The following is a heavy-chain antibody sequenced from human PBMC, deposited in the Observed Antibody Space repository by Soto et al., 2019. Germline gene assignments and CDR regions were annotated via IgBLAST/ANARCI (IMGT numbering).Heavy chain of an antibody. CDR2: ISAYNGNT. J-gene: IGHJ4*02. CDR1: GYTFTSYG. CDR3: ARNPLIVVVPAAEIDY. D-gene: IGHD2-2*01. Sequence: ASVKVSCKASGYTFTSYGISWVRQAPGQGLEWMGWISAYNGNTNYAQKLQGRVTMTTDTSTSTAYMELRSLRSDDTAVYYCARNPLIVVVPAAEIDYWGQGTLVTVS. V-gene: IGHV1-18*01.